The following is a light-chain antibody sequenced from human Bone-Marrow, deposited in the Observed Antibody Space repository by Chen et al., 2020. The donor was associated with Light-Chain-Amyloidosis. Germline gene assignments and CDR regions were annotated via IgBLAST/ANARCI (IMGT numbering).Light chain of an antibody. CDR1: DLPTKY. CDR2: RDT. J-gene: IGLJ2*01. Sequence: SYELTQPPSESVSPGQTARITCSGDDLPTKYAYWYQQKPGQAPVLVIHRDTERPSGISERFSGSSSGTTATLTISGVQAEDEADYHCQSADSSGTYEVIFGGGTKLTV. CDR3: QSADSSGTYEVI. V-gene: IGLV3-25*03.